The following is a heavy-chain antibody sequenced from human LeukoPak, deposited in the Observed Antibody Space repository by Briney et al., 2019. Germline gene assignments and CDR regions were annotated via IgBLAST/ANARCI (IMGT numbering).Heavy chain of an antibody. CDR2: IYHSGST. V-gene: IGHV4-4*02. CDR3: ARDSAAAGMDAFDI. Sequence: SGTLSLTCAVSGGSISSSNWWSWVRQPPGKGPEWIGEIYHSGSTNYNPSLKSRVTISVDKSKNQFSLKLSSVTAADTAVYYCARDSAAAGMDAFDIWGQGTMVTVSS. D-gene: IGHD6-13*01. J-gene: IGHJ3*02. CDR1: GGSISSSNW.